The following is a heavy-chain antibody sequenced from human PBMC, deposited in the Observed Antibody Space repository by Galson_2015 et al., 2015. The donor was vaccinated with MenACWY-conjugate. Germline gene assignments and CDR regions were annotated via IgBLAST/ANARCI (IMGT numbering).Heavy chain of an antibody. V-gene: IGHV4-59*01. D-gene: IGHD2-21*02. J-gene: IGHJ4*02. Sequence: SLTCTVSGGSISSYYWSWIRQPPGKELEWIGYIYYSGRTNYNPSVKSRVTISVDTSKNQISLKLSSVTAADTAVYYCARGGAYWGGDCPDYWGPGTLVTVSS. CDR1: GGSISSYY. CDR3: ARGGAYWGGDCPDY. CDR2: IYYSGRT.